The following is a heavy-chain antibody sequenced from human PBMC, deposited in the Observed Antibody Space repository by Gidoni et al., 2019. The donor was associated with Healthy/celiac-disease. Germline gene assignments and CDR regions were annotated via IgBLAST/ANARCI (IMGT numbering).Heavy chain of an antibody. V-gene: IGHV4-59*08. CDR1: GGSISSYY. D-gene: IGHD4-17*01. CDR3: ARRDYGGNLFDP. CDR2: IYYSGST. J-gene: IGHJ5*02. Sequence: QVQLQESGPGLVKPSETLSLTCTVSGGSISSYYWSWIRQPPGKGLEWIGYIYYSGSTNYNPSLKSRVTISVDTSKNQFSLKLSSVTAADTAVYYCARRDYGGNLFDPWGQGTLVTVSS.